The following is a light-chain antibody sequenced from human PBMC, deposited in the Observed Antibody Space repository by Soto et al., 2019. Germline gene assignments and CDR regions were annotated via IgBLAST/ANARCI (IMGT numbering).Light chain of an antibody. J-gene: IGKJ2*01. CDR2: AAS. CDR3: QQSYSTSNT. Sequence: DIQMTQSPSSLSASVGDRVTITCRASQSISSYLNWYQQKPGKAPKLLIYAASSLQSGVPSRFSGCGSGTDFTLTISSLQPEDFATYYCQQSYSTSNTFGQGTKLEIK. V-gene: IGKV1-39*01. CDR1: QSISSY.